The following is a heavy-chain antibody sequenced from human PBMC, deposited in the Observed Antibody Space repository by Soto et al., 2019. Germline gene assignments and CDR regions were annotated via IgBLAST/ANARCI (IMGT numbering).Heavy chain of an antibody. CDR2: ISSSRSYI. D-gene: IGHD3-10*01. CDR3: ARGGYGSGSYSRFAP. CDR1: GFTFSSYS. V-gene: IGHV3-21*01. J-gene: IGHJ5*02. Sequence: EVQLVESGGGLVKPGGSLRLSCAASGFTFSSYSMNWVRQAPGKGLEWVSSISSSRSYIYYADSVKGRFTISRDNAKNSLYLQMNSLRAEDTAVYYCARGGYGSGSYSRFAPWGQGTLVTVSS.